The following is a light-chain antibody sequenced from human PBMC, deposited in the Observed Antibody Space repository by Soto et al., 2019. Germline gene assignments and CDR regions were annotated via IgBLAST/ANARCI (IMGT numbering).Light chain of an antibody. Sequence: DIQMTQSPSTLSASVGDRVTITCRASQSINSWLAWYQQKPGKAPKLLIYKASSLESGVPLRFSGSGSGTEFTLTISSLQSDDFATYYCQQYNTYVTFGGGTKVEIK. J-gene: IGKJ4*01. CDR1: QSINSW. CDR3: QQYNTYVT. CDR2: KAS. V-gene: IGKV1-5*03.